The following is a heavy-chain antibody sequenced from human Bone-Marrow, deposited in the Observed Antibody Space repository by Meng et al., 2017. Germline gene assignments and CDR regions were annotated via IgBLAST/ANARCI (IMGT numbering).Heavy chain of an antibody. CDR1: GYTFTSYG. J-gene: IGHJ5*02. CDR3: ARDRYGDYPLYWFDP. Sequence: QVQQVPSGGEVEKPGAAVKVSCKASGYTFTSYGISWVRQAPGQGLEWMGWISAYNGNTNYAQKLQGRVPMTTDTSTSTAYMELRSLRSDDTAVYYCARDRYGDYPLYWFDPWGQGTLVTVSS. CDR2: ISAYNGNT. V-gene: IGHV1-18*01. D-gene: IGHD4-17*01.